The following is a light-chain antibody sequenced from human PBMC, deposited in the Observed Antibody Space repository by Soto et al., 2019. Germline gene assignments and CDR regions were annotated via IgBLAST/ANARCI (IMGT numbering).Light chain of an antibody. CDR3: QQYKNWPRAP. V-gene: IGKV3-15*01. J-gene: IGKJ4*01. CDR1: KSISSN. Sequence: EIIIKPSPATLYVSPVERATLSVTASKSISSNLAWYQRKPGQAPRLLMFRTSSRPTGFPARFSDSGSGTEFKLTISSLQSEDFGVYYCQQYKNWPRAPFGGGTKVE. CDR2: RTS.